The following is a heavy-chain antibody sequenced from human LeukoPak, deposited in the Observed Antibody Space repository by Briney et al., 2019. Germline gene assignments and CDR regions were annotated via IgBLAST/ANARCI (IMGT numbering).Heavy chain of an antibody. V-gene: IGHV4-30-4*08. Sequence: SETLSLTCTVSGGSISSGDYYWSWIRQPPGKGLEWIGYIYYSGSTYYNPSLKSRVTISVDRSKNQFSLKLSSVTAADTAVYYCARDSSGSAGYWYFDLWGRGTLVTVSS. CDR1: GGSISSGDYY. D-gene: IGHD3-22*01. CDR2: IYYSGST. CDR3: ARDSSGSAGYWYFDL. J-gene: IGHJ2*01.